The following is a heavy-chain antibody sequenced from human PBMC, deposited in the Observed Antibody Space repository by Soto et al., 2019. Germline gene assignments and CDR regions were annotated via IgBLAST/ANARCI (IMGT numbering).Heavy chain of an antibody. J-gene: IGHJ5*02. V-gene: IGHV1-69*15. CDR2: IIPICGSA. CDR3: AKDGGKYGYFGNWFDP. Sequence: QVQLVQSGAEVKKPGSSVKVSCKASGGTFSNYAITWVRQAPGQGLEWLGRIIPICGSANYEQKFQGRVTITADESTTTAYMELSSLRSDDTAVYYCAKDGGKYGYFGNWFDPWGQGTLVTVSS. D-gene: IGHD5-12*01. CDR1: GGTFSNYA.